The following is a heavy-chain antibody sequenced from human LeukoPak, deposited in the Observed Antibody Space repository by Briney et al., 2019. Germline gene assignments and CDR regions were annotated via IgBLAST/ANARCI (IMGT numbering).Heavy chain of an antibody. V-gene: IGHV3-23*01. CDR2: ISSSGNNA. Sequence: GGSLRLSCAVSGFTFRGAAMTWVRQAPGKGLEWVSLISSSGNNAYYADPVKGRFTISRDNSKNTLSLQMNSLRVEDTAIYYCAKDIQLSTWGLGTMVTVSS. D-gene: IGHD5-24*01. J-gene: IGHJ3*01. CDR1: GFTFRGAA. CDR3: AKDIQLST.